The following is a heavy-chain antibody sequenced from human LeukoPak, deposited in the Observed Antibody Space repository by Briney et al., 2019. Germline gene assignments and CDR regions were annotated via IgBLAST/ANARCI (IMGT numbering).Heavy chain of an antibody. CDR3: TTHAQDPDIVVVPAAIPFDY. CDR1: GFTFSNAW. CDR2: IKSKTDGGTT. V-gene: IGHV3-15*01. J-gene: IGHJ4*02. Sequence: GGSLRLSCAASGFTFSNAWMSWVRQAPGKGLEWVGRIKSKTDGGTTDYAAPVKGRFTISRDDSKNTLYLQMNSLKTEDTAVYYCTTHAQDPDIVVVPAAIPFDYWGQGTLVTVSS. D-gene: IGHD2-2*01.